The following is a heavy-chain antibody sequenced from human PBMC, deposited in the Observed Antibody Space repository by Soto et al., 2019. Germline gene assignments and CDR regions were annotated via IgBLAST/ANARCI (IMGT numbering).Heavy chain of an antibody. D-gene: IGHD3-22*01. CDR1: GGTFSSYT. CDR3: ARDRFYYYDSSGYYLDY. V-gene: IGHV1-69*04. J-gene: IGHJ4*02. Sequence: ASVKVSCKASGGTFSSYTISWVRQAPGQGLEWMGRIIPILGIANYAQKFQGRVTITADKSTSTAYMELSSLRSEDTAVYYCARDRFYYYDSSGYYLDYWGQGTLVTVSS. CDR2: IIPILGIA.